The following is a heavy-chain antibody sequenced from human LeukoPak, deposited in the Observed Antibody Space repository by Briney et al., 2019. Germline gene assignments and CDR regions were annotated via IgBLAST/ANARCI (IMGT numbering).Heavy chain of an antibody. CDR1: GFTLSRYW. J-gene: IGHJ3*02. D-gene: IGHD4-17*01. V-gene: IGHV3-7*04. CDR3: ARVRLTFTVRDAFDI. Sequence: GGSLRLSCAASGFTLSRYWISWVRQAPGKGLEWVANIKQDGSAKDYVDSVKGRFTISRDNAENSLYLQMNSLRAEDTAVYYCARVRLTFTVRDAFDIWGQGTMVTVSS. CDR2: IKQDGSAK.